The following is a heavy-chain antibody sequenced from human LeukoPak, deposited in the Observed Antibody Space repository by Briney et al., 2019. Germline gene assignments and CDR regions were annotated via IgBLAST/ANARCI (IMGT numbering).Heavy chain of an antibody. D-gene: IGHD6-13*01. CDR1: GYTFTSYG. V-gene: IGHV1-18*01. CDR3: ARLWESSSLGYFDY. J-gene: IGHJ4*02. Sequence: ASVKVSCKASGYTFTSYGISWVRQAPGQGLEWMGWISAYNGNTNYAQKLQGWVTMTRDTSISTAYMELSRLRSDDTAVYYCARLWESSSLGYFDYWGQGTLVTVSS. CDR2: ISAYNGNT.